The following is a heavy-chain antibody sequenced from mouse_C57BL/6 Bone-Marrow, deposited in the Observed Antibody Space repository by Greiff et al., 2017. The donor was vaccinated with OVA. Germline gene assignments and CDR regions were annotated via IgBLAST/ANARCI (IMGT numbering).Heavy chain of an antibody. CDR2: IYIGNGYT. V-gene: IGHV1-58*01. Sequence: VQLKESGAELVRPGSSVKMSCKTSGYTFTSYGINWVKQRPGQGLEWIGYIYIGNGYTEYNEKFKGKATLTSDTSSSTAYMQLSSLTSEDSAIYFCARGARIYYYGSSLDYWGQGTTLTVSS. D-gene: IGHD1-1*01. J-gene: IGHJ2*01. CDR3: ARGARIYYYGSSLDY. CDR1: GYTFTSYG.